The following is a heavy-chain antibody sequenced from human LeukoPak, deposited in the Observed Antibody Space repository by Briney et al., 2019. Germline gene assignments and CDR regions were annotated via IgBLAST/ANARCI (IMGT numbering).Heavy chain of an antibody. CDR3: AREEEMVYGDFDY. J-gene: IGHJ4*02. CDR1: GYTFTSYD. Sequence: ASVKVSCKDSGYTFTSYDINWVRQATGQGLEWMGWMNPNSGNTGYAQKFQGRVTMTRNTSISTAYMELSSLRSEDTAVYYCAREEEMVYGDFDYWGQGTLVTVSS. CDR2: MNPNSGNT. D-gene: IGHD2-8*01. V-gene: IGHV1-8*01.